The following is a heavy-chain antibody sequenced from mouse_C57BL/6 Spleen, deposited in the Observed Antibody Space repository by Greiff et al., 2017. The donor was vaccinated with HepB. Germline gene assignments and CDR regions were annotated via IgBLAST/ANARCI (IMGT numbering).Heavy chain of an antibody. CDR1: GYTFTSYT. CDR2: INPSSGYT. CDR3: ARSLYDGYSDYAMDY. V-gene: IGHV1-4*01. D-gene: IGHD2-3*01. J-gene: IGHJ4*01. Sequence: QVQLQQSGAELARPGASVKMSCKASGYTFTSYTMHWVKQRPGQGLEWIGYINPSSGYTKYNQKFKDKATLTADKSSSTAYMQLSSLTSEDSAVYYCARSLYDGYSDYAMDYWGQGTSVTVSS.